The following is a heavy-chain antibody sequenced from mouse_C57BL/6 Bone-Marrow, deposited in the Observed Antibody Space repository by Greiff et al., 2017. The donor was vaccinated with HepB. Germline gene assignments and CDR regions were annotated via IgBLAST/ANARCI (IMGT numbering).Heavy chain of an antibody. CDR3: ARHYYGSSSWFAY. V-gene: IGHV5-12*01. J-gene: IGHJ3*01. CDR1: GFTFSDYY. Sequence: EVNLVESGGGLVQPGGSLKLSCAASGFTFSDYYMYWVRQTPEKRLEWVAYISNGGGSTYYPDTVKGRFTISRDNAKNTLYLQMSRLKSEDTAMYYCARHYYGSSSWFAYWGQGTLVTVSA. CDR2: ISNGGGST. D-gene: IGHD1-1*01.